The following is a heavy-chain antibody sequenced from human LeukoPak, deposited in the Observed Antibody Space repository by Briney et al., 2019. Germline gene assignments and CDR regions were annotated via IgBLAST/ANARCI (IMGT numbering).Heavy chain of an antibody. J-gene: IGHJ2*01. V-gene: IGHV1-2*02. Sequence: GASVKVSCKASGYTFTGYYMHWVRQAPGQGLEWMGWINPNSGGTNYAQKFQGRVTMTRDTSISTAYMELSRLRSDDTAVYYCARVLQYLPNWYFDLWSRGTLVTVSS. CDR1: GYTFTGYY. D-gene: IGHD4-11*01. CDR3: ARVLQYLPNWYFDL. CDR2: INPNSGGT.